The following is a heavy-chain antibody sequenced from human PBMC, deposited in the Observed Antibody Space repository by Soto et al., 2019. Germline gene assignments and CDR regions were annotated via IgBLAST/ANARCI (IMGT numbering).Heavy chain of an antibody. CDR1: GGSISSYY. CDR2: IYYSGST. D-gene: IGHD5-18*01. V-gene: IGHV4-59*08. Sequence: SETLSLTCNVSGGSISSYYWSWIRQPPGKGLEWIGFIYYSGSTDYNPSLKSRASVSIDTSKNQFSLKLSSVTAADTAVYYCARAELWLEYWGQGTLVTV. J-gene: IGHJ4*02. CDR3: ARAELWLEY.